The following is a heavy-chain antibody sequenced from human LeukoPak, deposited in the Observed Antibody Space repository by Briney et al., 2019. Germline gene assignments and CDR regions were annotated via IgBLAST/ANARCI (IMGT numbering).Heavy chain of an antibody. CDR3: ARGSYGSGSYNPLKFDY. CDR2: INPNSGGT. Sequence: GASVKVSCKASGYTFTGYYMHWVRQAPGQGLEWMGWINPNSGGTNYAQKFQGRVTMTRDTPISTAYMELSRLRSDDTAVYYCARGSYGSGSYNPLKFDYWGQGTLVTVSS. D-gene: IGHD3-10*01. CDR1: GYTFTGYY. J-gene: IGHJ4*02. V-gene: IGHV1-2*02.